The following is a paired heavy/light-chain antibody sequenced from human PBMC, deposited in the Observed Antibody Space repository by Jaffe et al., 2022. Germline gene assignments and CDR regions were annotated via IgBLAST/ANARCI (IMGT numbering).Heavy chain of an antibody. J-gene: IGHJ4*02. CDR3: ARDPFTDYGDSHRDY. CDR1: GFTFSDYY. Sequence: QVQLVESGGGLVKPGGSLRLSCAASGFTFSDYYMSWIRQAPGKGLEWVSYISSSGSTIYYADSVKGRFTISRDNAKNSLYLQMNSLRAEDTAVYYCARDPFTDYGDSHRDYWGQGTLVTVSS. V-gene: IGHV3-11*01. D-gene: IGHD4-17*01. CDR2: ISSSGSTI.
Light chain of an antibody. Sequence: EIVLTQSPATLSLSPGERATLSCRASQSVSSYLAWYQQKPGQAPRLLIYDASNRATGIPARFSGSGSGTDFTLTISSLEPEDFAVYYCQQRSNWPITFGQGTRLEIK. V-gene: IGKV3-11*01. CDR2: DAS. CDR1: QSVSSY. CDR3: QQRSNWPIT. J-gene: IGKJ5*01.